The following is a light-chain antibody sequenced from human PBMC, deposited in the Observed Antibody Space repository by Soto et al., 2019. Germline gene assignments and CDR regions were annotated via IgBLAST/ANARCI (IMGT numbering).Light chain of an antibody. J-gene: IGKJ4*01. CDR3: QQYGTRPLT. CDR2: GAS. CDR1: ESVSDNY. V-gene: IGKV3-20*01. Sequence: EIVLTQSPGTLSLSPGERATLSCRASESVSDNYLAWYQQRSGQAPSLVIYGASSRDSAVPDRFSGSGSGADFALTISRLEPEDFAVYYCQQYGTRPLTFGGGTKVEIK.